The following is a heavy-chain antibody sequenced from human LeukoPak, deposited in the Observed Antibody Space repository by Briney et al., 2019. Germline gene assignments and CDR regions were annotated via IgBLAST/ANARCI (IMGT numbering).Heavy chain of an antibody. CDR1: GASISSYY. Sequence: SETLSLTCTVSGASISSYYWSWILQPPGKGLEWFGYIYYSGSTRYNPPLKSRVTISVDTSKNQFSLKLSSVTAADTAVYYCARVGILRFPSSWFDPWGQGTLVTVSS. CDR2: IYYSGST. V-gene: IGHV4-59*01. J-gene: IGHJ5*02. D-gene: IGHD3-3*01. CDR3: ARVGILRFPSSWFDP.